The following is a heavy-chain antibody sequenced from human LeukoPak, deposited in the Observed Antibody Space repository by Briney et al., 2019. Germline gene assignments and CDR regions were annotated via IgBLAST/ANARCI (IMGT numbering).Heavy chain of an antibody. V-gene: IGHV3-21*01. CDR1: GFTFSSYS. J-gene: IGHJ4*02. Sequence: PGGSLRLSCAASGFTFSSYSMNWVRQAPGKGLEWVSSISSSSSYIYYADSVEGRFTITSDNAKNSLYLQMNTLRAEDSAAYHCARGIDIVVVVAASPFGYWGQGTLVTVSS. CDR2: ISSSSSYI. D-gene: IGHD2-15*01. CDR3: ARGIDIVVVVAASPFGY.